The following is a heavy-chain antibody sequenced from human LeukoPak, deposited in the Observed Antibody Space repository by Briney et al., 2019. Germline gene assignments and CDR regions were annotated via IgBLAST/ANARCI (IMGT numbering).Heavy chain of an antibody. CDR1: GGTFSSYA. V-gene: IGHV1-69*04. D-gene: IGHD5-18*01. CDR3: ARTDTANGVYYYYMDV. J-gene: IGHJ6*03. Sequence: GSSVKVSCKASGGTFSSYAISWVRQAPGQGLEWMGRIIPILGIANYAQKFQGRVTITADKSTSTAYMELSSLRSEDTAVYYCARTDTANGVYYYYMDVWGKGTTVTVSS. CDR2: IIPILGIA.